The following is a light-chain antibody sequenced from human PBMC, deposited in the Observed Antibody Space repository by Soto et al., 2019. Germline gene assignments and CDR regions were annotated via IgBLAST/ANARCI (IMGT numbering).Light chain of an antibody. Sequence: QSVLTQPPSASGTPGHRVTISCSGXSSNIGSNTVNWYQQLPGTAPKLVIYSNNQRPSGVPDRFSGSKSGTSASLAISGLQSEDDADYYRVVWHVCLIFYVVFG. J-gene: IGLJ2*01. V-gene: IGLV1-44*01. CDR2: SNN. CDR3: VVWHVCLIFYVV. CDR1: SSNIGSNT.